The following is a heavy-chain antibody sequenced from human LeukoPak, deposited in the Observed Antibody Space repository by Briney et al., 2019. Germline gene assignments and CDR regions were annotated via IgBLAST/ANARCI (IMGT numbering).Heavy chain of an antibody. Sequence: GRSLRLSCAASGFTFSSYAMSWVRQAPGKGLVWVSAISGSGGSTYYADSVKGRFTISRDNSKNTLYLQMNSLRAEDTAVYYCAKDSHSGSYYWGQGTLVTVSS. CDR2: ISGSGGST. V-gene: IGHV3-23*01. CDR3: AKDSHSGSYY. D-gene: IGHD1-26*01. J-gene: IGHJ4*02. CDR1: GFTFSSYA.